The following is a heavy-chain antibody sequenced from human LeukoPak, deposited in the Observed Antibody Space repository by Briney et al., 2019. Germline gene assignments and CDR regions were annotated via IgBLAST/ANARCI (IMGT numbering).Heavy chain of an antibody. Sequence: GGSLRLSCAASRSFFTTYGIHWARQAPGKGLEWVAMISFDGSNTLYTDSVRGRFAVSRDDSKNTVYLQMNDLRGDDTAVYHCARDPQIWQRSPHYWYLDLWGRGALVIVSS. D-gene: IGHD5-12*01. V-gene: IGHV3-30*05. CDR2: ISFDGSNT. J-gene: IGHJ2*01. CDR1: RSFFTTYG. CDR3: ARDPQIWQRSPHYWYLDL.